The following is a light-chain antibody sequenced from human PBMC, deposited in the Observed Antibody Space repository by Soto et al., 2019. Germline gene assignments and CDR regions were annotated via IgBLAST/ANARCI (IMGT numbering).Light chain of an antibody. Sequence: SYELTQPPSVSVSPGQTASITCSGDKLGDKYASWYQQKPGQSPVLVIYRDDKRPSGIPERFSGSNSGNTATLTISGTQAMDESDYYCQAWDSSTVVFGGGTKLTVL. CDR1: KLGDKY. V-gene: IGLV3-1*01. CDR3: QAWDSSTVV. J-gene: IGLJ2*01. CDR2: RDD.